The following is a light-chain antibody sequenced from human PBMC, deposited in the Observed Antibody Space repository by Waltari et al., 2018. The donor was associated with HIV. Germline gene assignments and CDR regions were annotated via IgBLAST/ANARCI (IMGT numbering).Light chain of an antibody. J-gene: IGKJ2*01. CDR2: SAT. CDR1: MGLSSS. Sequence: DVQMTQSPPSLYASVGDRVTMTCRASMGLSSSLAWYQLKPGRAPKTLIYSATRLQDGVPSRFSGSESGTEYTLTIVNLQPEDLATYYCHQYFLSPYTFCQGTNVDI. CDR3: HQYFLSPYT. V-gene: IGKV1-NL1*01.